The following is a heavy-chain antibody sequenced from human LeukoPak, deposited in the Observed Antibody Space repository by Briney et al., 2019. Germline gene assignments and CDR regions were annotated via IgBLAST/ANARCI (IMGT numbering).Heavy chain of an antibody. D-gene: IGHD6-19*01. V-gene: IGHV3-21*01. CDR2: IGYI. Sequence: GGSLRLSCAASGFTFSSYSMNWVRQAPGKGLEWVSSIGYIYYADSVKGRFTISRDNAKNSLYLQMNSLRAEDTAVYYCARGLAVAGAIIDYWGQGTLVTVSS. CDR1: GFTFSSYS. J-gene: IGHJ4*02. CDR3: ARGLAVAGAIIDY.